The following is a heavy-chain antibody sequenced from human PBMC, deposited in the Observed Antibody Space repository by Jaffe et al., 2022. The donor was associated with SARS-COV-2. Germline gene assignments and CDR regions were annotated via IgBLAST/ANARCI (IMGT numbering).Heavy chain of an antibody. CDR1: GFTFSSYA. CDR2: ISGSGGST. V-gene: IGHV3-23*01. J-gene: IGHJ4*02. CDR3: AKASNRGGITGTSLDY. Sequence: EVQLLESGGGLVQPGGSLRLSCAASGFTFSSYAMSWVRQAPGKGLEWVSAISGSGGSTYYADSVKGRFTISRDNSKNTLYLQMNSLRAEDTAVYYCAKASNRGGITGTSLDYWGQGTLVTVSS. D-gene: IGHD1-20*01.